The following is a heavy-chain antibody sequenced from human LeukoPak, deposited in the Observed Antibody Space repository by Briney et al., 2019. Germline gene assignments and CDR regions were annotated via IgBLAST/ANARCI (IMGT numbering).Heavy chain of an antibody. D-gene: IGHD4-17*01. J-gene: IGHJ4*02. CDR3: ARELRLRYHCDY. CDR1: GFTFSSYG. CDR2: IWYDGSNK. Sequence: PGGSLRLSCAASGFTFSSYGMHWVRQAPGKGLEWVAVIWYDGSNKYYADSVKGRFTISRDNSKNTLYLQMNSLRAEDTAVYYCARELRLRYHCDYWGQGTLVTVSS. V-gene: IGHV3-33*01.